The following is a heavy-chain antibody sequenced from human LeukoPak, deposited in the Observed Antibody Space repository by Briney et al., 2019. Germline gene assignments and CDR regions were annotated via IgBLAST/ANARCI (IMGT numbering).Heavy chain of an antibody. V-gene: IGHV3-7*01. CDR1: GFTFSRYW. J-gene: IGHJ3*02. CDR2: IKEDGSEK. D-gene: IGHD3-22*01. Sequence: GGSLRLSCAASGFTFSRYWMTWVRQAPGKGLEWVANIKEDGSEKYYVDSVKGRFTISRDNAKNSLYLQMNSLRAEDTAVYYCARLNYYDNKGPDAFDIWGQGTMVTVSS. CDR3: ARLNYYDNKGPDAFDI.